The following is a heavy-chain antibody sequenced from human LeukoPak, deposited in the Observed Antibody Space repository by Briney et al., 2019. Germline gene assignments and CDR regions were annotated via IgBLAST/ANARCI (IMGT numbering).Heavy chain of an antibody. D-gene: IGHD2-2*01. J-gene: IGHJ6*03. Sequence: PGGSLRLSCAASGFTFSRYWMTWVRQAPGKGLEWVANIKQDGSEKYYVDSVKGRFTISRDSAKNSLYLQMNSLRAEDTAVYYCAREKEGYCSRTSCYLDYYYYYMDVWGKGTTVTISS. CDR1: GFTFSRYW. V-gene: IGHV3-7*01. CDR3: AREKEGYCSRTSCYLDYYYYYMDV. CDR2: IKQDGSEK.